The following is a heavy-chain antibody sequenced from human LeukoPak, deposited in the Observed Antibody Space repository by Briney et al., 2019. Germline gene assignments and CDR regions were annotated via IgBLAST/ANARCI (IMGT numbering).Heavy chain of an antibody. D-gene: IGHD3-22*01. Sequence: GGSLRLSCAASGFTFSSYGMHWVRQAPGKGLEWVAVISYDGSNKYYADSVKGRFTISRDNSKNTLYLQMNSQRAEDTAVYYCAKETDDSSGYYFIFDYWGQGTLVTVSS. V-gene: IGHV3-30*18. CDR2: ISYDGSNK. CDR3: AKETDDSSGYYFIFDY. J-gene: IGHJ4*02. CDR1: GFTFSSYG.